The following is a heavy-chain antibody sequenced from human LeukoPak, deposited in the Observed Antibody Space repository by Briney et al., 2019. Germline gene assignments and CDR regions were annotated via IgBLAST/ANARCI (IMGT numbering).Heavy chain of an antibody. CDR1: GGSFISTNW. V-gene: IGHV4-4*02. CDR2: IYHSGST. J-gene: IGHJ3*02. D-gene: IGHD1-26*01. Sequence: SGTLSLTCAVSGGSFISTNWLSWVRQPPGKGLEWIGEIYHSGSTNYNPSLKSRVTISVDKSKNQFSLKLNSVTAADTAVYYCARELVGATDHDAFDIWGQGTMVTVSS. CDR3: ARELVGATDHDAFDI.